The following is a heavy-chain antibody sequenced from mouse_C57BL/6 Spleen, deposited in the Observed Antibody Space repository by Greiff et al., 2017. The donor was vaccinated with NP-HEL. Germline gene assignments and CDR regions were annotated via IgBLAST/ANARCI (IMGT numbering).Heavy chain of an antibody. V-gene: IGHV1-64*01. CDR2: IHPNSGST. D-gene: IGHD2-3*01. CDR1: GYTFTSYW. Sequence: QVQLQQPGAELVKPGASVKLSCKASGYTFTSYWMHWVKQRPGQGLEWIGMIHPNSGSTNYNEKFKSKATLTVDKSSSTAYMQLSSLTSEDSAVYDCARKRDDGNYWYFDVWGTGTTVTVSS. J-gene: IGHJ1*03. CDR3: ARKRDDGNYWYFDV.